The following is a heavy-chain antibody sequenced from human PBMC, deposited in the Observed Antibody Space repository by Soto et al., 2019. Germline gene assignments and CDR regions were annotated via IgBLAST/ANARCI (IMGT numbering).Heavy chain of an antibody. CDR1: GFTFSNYW. V-gene: IGHV3-7*04. CDR3: ARDLASTTIPNY. J-gene: IGHJ4*02. D-gene: IGHD4-17*01. CDR2: IKQDGSEK. Sequence: EVQLVESGGGLVQPGGSLRLSCAASGFTFSNYWMSWVRQAPGKGLEWVANIKQDGSEKYYVDSVKGRFTISRDNAKNTLYLQMNRLIAEDTAVYYCARDLASTTIPNYWGQGTLVTVSS.